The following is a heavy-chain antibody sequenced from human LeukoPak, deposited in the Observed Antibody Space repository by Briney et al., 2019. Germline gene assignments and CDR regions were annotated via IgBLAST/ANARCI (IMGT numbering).Heavy chain of an antibody. CDR1: GYTLSRYG. V-gene: IGHV1-18*01. CDR2: SSAYNENT. Sequence: GASVKVSCKAPGYTLSRYGISWVRQAPGQGLEWMGWSSAYNENTNSALKVQGRVTMTTDTSTSTAYMELRSLRSDDTAVYYCARDLCSVEPAAPCYYFDYWGQGTLVTVSS. CDR3: ARDLCSVEPAAPCYYFDY. D-gene: IGHD2-2*01. J-gene: IGHJ4*02.